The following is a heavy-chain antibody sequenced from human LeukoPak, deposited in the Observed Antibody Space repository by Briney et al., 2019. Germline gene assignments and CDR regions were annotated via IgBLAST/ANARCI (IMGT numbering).Heavy chain of an antibody. CDR2: ISSSSSYI. CDR1: GFTFSSYS. D-gene: IGHD1-26*01. Sequence: GGSLRLSCAASGFTFSSYSMNWVRQAPGKWLEWVLSISSSSSYIYYADSVKGRFTISRDNAKNSMYLQMNRMRAEDTAVYYCARDLLGATTLYNYWGQGTLVTVSS. CDR3: ARDLLGATTLYNY. V-gene: IGHV3-21*01. J-gene: IGHJ4*02.